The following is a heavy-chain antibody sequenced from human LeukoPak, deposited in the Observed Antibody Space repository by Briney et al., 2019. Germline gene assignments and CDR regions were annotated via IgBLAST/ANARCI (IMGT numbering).Heavy chain of an antibody. Sequence: SETLSLTCAVYGGSFSGYYWSWIRQPPGKGLEWIGEINHSGSTNHNPSLKSRVTISVDTSKNQFSLKLSSVTAADTAVYYCARVGVRPVYNCDYWGQGTLVTVSS. CDR2: INHSGST. CDR1: GGSFSGYY. J-gene: IGHJ4*02. V-gene: IGHV4-34*01. CDR3: ARVGVRPVYNCDY. D-gene: IGHD5-24*01.